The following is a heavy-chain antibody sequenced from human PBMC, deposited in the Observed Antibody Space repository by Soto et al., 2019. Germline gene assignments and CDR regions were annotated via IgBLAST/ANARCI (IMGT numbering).Heavy chain of an antibody. CDR1: GFTFSDYA. CDR3: AKGGRQWLVTSDFNY. Sequence: VQLVESGGGVVQPGRSLRLSCAASGFTFSDYAMHWVRQAPGKGLEWVAVVSHDGRNTHYADSVKGRFTISRDSSKNTGTRKMNIVGAEDRVVDYCAKGGRQWLVTSDFNYWGQGALVTVSS. CDR2: VSHDGRNT. J-gene: IGHJ4*02. V-gene: IGHV3-30*18. D-gene: IGHD6-19*01.